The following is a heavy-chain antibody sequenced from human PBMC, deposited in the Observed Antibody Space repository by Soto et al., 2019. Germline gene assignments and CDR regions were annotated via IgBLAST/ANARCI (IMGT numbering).Heavy chain of an antibody. CDR2: ISASGGTT. CDR3: AKHSTGPLGYFDF. J-gene: IGHJ4*02. CDR1: GFTFSSYA. D-gene: IGHD2-2*01. Sequence: EVHLLESGGGFVQPGGSLTLSCAASGFTFSSYAMSWVRQAPGKGLERVSGISASGGTTYADSVKGRFTISGDNAKNTILLQMNILSADDTAAYYCAKHSTGPLGYFDFWGQGTLVTVPS. V-gene: IGHV3-23*01.